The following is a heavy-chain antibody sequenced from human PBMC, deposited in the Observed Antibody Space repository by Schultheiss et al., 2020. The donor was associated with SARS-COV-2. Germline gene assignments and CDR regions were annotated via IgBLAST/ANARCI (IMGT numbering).Heavy chain of an antibody. Sequence: GGSLRLSCAASGFTFSSYAMSWVRQAPGKGLEWVGRIKSKTDGGTTDYAAPVKGRFTISRDDSKNTLYLQMNSLKTEDTAVYYCAKHGADYGDYGLDYWGQGTLVTVSS. J-gene: IGHJ4*02. V-gene: IGHV3-15*01. D-gene: IGHD4-17*01. CDR1: GFTFSSYA. CDR3: AKHGADYGDYGLDY. CDR2: IKSKTDGGTT.